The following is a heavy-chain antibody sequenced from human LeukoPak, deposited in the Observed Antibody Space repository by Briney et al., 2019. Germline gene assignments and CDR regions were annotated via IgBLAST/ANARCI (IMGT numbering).Heavy chain of an antibody. D-gene: IGHD6-13*01. CDR2: ISYDGSNT. J-gene: IGHJ6*02. CDR3: ARVNGQSSSWLPRSYHYGMDV. V-gene: IGHV3-30-3*01. CDR1: GFTFRSYG. Sequence: GRSLRLSCAASGFTFRSYGIHWVRQAPGKGLEWVAVISYDGSNTYYVDSVKGRFTISRDNSKNTLYLQMNSLRGEDTAVYYCARVNGQSSSWLPRSYHYGMDVWGQGTTVTVSS.